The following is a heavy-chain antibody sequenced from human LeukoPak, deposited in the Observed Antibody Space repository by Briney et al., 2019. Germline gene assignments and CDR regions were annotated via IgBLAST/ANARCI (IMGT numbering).Heavy chain of an antibody. J-gene: IGHJ6*04. CDR3: ARSMSRTTIFGVLDG. D-gene: IGHD3-3*01. CDR2: ISGSGGST. Sequence: PGGSLRLSCAASGFTFSSYAMSWVRQAPGKGLEWVSAISGSGGSTYYADSVKGRFTISRDNSKNTLYLQMNSLRAEDTAVYYCARSMSRTTIFGVLDGWGKGTTVTVSS. CDR1: GFTFSSYA. V-gene: IGHV3-23*01.